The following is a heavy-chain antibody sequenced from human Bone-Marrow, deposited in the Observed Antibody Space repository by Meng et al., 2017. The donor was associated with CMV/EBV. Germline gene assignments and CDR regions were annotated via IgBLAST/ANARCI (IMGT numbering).Heavy chain of an antibody. J-gene: IGHJ4*02. CDR2: ISSSGSTI. Sequence: GGSLRLSCAASGFTFSSYEMNWVRQAPGKGLEWVSYISSSGSTIYYADSVKGRFTISRDNAKNSLYLQMNSLRAEDMAVYYCARGVRYCSSTSCLWFDYWGQGTLVTVSS. V-gene: IGHV3-48*03. CDR3: ARGVRYCSSTSCLWFDY. CDR1: GFTFSSYE. D-gene: IGHD2-2*01.